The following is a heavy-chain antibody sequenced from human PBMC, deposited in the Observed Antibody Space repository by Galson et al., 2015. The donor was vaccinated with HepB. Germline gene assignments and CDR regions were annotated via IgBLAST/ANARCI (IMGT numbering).Heavy chain of an antibody. CDR2: IISNSNNI. CDR3: ARERGGRYMDV. Sequence: SLRLSCAASGFTFSNYAMSWVRQALGKGLECISYIISNSNNIYYADSVKGRFTISRDNAKSSLYLQMNSLRAEDTAVYYCARERGGRYMDVWGKGTTVTVS. D-gene: IGHD3-10*01. V-gene: IGHV3-48*01. J-gene: IGHJ6*03. CDR1: GFTFSNYA.